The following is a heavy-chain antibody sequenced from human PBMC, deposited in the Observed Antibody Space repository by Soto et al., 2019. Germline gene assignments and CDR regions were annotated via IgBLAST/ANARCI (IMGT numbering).Heavy chain of an antibody. CDR3: AKDLEERYYGSGSYSHYYYYMDV. CDR1: GFTFDDYA. D-gene: IGHD3-10*01. CDR2: ISWNSGSI. J-gene: IGHJ6*03. V-gene: IGHV3-9*01. Sequence: GGSLRLSCAASGFTFDDYAMHWVRQAPGKGLEWVSGISWNSGSIGYADSVKGRFTISRDNAKNSLYLQMNNLRAEDTALYYCAKDLEERYYGSGSYSHYYYYMDVWGKGTTVTVSS.